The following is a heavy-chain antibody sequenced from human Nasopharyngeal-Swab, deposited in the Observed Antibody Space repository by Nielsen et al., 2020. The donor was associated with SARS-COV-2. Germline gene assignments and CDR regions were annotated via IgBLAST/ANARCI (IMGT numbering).Heavy chain of an antibody. CDR3: ARGTDDDYVWGSTFDY. J-gene: IGHJ4*02. CDR2: ISFDGSKK. CDR1: GFTFNSHG. V-gene: IGHV3-30*03. D-gene: IGHD3-16*01. Sequence: GESLKISCAASGFTFNSHGMHWVRQAPGKGLEWVAVISFDGSKKYYADSVKGRFTISRDSSKNTLYLQMNSLRAEDTAVYYCARGTDDDYVWGSTFDYWGQGTLVTVSS.